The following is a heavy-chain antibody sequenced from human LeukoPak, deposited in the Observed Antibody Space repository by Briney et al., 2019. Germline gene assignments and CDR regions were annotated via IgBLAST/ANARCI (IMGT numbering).Heavy chain of an antibody. V-gene: IGHV4-59*01. Sequence: SETLSLTCTVSGGSISSYYWSWIRQPPGKGLEWIGYIYYSGSTNYNPSLKSRVTISVDTSMNQFSLKLSSVTAADTAVYYCARDLGGSYDDWGQGTLVTVSS. CDR1: GGSISSYY. CDR3: ARDLGGSYDD. J-gene: IGHJ4*02. D-gene: IGHD1-26*01. CDR2: IYYSGST.